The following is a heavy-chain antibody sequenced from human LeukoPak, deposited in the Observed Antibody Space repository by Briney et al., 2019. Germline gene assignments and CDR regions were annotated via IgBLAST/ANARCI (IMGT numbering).Heavy chain of an antibody. V-gene: IGHV4-59*01. D-gene: IGHD5-18*01. CDR2: IYYSGST. Sequence: PSETLSLTCTVSGGSISSYYWSWIRQPPGKGLEWIGYIYYSGSTNYNPSLKSRVTISVDTSKNQFSLKLSSETAADTAVYYCARGGYSYGYPHYHYYYMDVWGKGTTVTVSS. CDR1: GGSISSYY. J-gene: IGHJ6*03. CDR3: ARGGYSYGYPHYHYYYMDV.